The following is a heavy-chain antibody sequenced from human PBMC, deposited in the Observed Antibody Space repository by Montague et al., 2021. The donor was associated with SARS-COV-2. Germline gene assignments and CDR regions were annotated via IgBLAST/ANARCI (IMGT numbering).Heavy chain of an antibody. CDR2: ISSASTYI. D-gene: IGHD6-19*01. J-gene: IGHJ4*02. CDR3: ARVSSSGPGY. V-gene: IGHV3-21*01. Sequence: SLRLSCSASGFTFLPYSMNWVRQAPGRGLEWVSSISSASTYIYYXDSVKGRFTISRDDAMNSLFLRMNSLRAEDTAVYYCARVSSSGPGYWGQGTLVTVSS. CDR1: GFTFLPYS.